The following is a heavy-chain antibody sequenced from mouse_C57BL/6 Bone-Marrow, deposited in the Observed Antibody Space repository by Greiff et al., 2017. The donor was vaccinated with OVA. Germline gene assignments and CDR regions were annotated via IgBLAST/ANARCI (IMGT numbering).Heavy chain of an antibody. D-gene: IGHD4-1*01. CDR1: GYAFTDYV. V-gene: IGHV1-54*01. J-gene: IGHJ4*01. Sequence: QVQLQQSGAELVRPGASVTVSCKASGYAFTDYVMEWVKQRPGHGLEWIGVINPGSGGTAYNEKFKGKATLTADKSSSTAYMQLRSLTSEDSAVDFCARANCDDYYAMDYWGQGTSVTVSS. CDR3: ARANCDDYYAMDY. CDR2: INPGSGGT.